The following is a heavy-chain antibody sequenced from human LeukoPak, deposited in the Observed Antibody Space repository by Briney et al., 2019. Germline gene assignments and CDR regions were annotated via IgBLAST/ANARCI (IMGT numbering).Heavy chain of an antibody. D-gene: IGHD5-12*01. Sequence: ASVKVSCKASEYTFTGYYMHWVRQAPGQGLEWMGWINPNSGGTNYAQKFQGRVTMTRDTSISTAYMELSRLRSDDTAVYYCAREGERSGYDYDYWGQGTLVTVSS. V-gene: IGHV1-2*02. J-gene: IGHJ4*02. CDR3: AREGERSGYDYDY. CDR2: INPNSGGT. CDR1: EYTFTGYY.